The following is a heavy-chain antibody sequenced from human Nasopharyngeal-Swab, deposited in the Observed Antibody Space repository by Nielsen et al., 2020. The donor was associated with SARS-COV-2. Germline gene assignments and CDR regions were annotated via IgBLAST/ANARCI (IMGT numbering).Heavy chain of an antibody. CDR3: ARDRAWDSSGWDYYYGMDV. D-gene: IGHD6-19*01. Sequence: WIRQPPGKGLEWIGYIYYSGSTNYNPSLKSRVTISVDTSKNQFSLKLGSVTAADTAVYYCARDRAWDSSGWDYYYGMDVWGQGTTVTVSS. V-gene: IGHV4-59*01. CDR2: IYYSGST. J-gene: IGHJ6*02.